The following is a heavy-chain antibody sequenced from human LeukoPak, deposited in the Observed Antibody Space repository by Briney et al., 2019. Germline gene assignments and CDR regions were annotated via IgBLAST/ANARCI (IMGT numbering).Heavy chain of an antibody. Sequence: SETLSLTCTVSGGSISSYYWSWIRQPPGKGLEWIGHIYYSGSTNYNPSLKSRVTISIDTSKNQFSLRLSSVTAAATAVYYCAREKGLVVTPLPPYFDYWGQGTLVTVSS. D-gene: IGHD2-21*02. CDR1: GGSISSYY. CDR3: AREKGLVVTPLPPYFDY. J-gene: IGHJ4*02. CDR2: IYYSGST. V-gene: IGHV4-59*01.